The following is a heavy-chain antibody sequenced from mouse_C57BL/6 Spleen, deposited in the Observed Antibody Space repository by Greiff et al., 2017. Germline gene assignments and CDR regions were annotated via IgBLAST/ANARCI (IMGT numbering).Heavy chain of an antibody. V-gene: IGHV5-15*01. Sequence: DVMLVESGGGLVQPGGSLKLSCAASGFTFSDYGMAWVRQAPRKGPEWVAFISNLAYSIYYADTVTGRFTISRENAKNTLYLEMSSLRSEDTAMYYCARQYYGSSSDFDYWGQGTTLTVSS. D-gene: IGHD1-1*01. CDR1: GFTFSDYG. J-gene: IGHJ2*01. CDR3: ARQYYGSSSDFDY. CDR2: ISNLAYSI.